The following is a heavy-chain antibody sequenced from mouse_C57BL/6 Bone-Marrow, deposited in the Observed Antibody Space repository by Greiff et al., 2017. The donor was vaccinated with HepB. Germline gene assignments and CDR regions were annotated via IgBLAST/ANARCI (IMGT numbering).Heavy chain of an antibody. J-gene: IGHJ4*01. D-gene: IGHD2-4*01. V-gene: IGHV1-81*01. Sequence: QVQLKESGAELARPGASVKLSCKASGYTFTSYGISWVKQRTGQGLEWIGEIYPRSGNTYYNEKFKGKATLTADKSSSTAYMELRSLTSEDSAVYFCARRGDYDYDAGAMDYWGQGTSVTVSS. CDR3: ARRGDYDYDAGAMDY. CDR2: IYPRSGNT. CDR1: GYTFTSYG.